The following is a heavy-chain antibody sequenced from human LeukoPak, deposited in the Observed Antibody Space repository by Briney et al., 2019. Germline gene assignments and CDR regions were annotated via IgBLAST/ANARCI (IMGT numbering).Heavy chain of an antibody. CDR1: GFTFSSYA. Sequence: GGSLRLSCAASGFTFSSYAMHWVRQAPGKGLEWVAVISYDGSNKYYADSVKGRFTISRDNSKNTLYLQMNSLRAEDTAVYYCARGYSGYDMDAFDIWGQGTMVTGSS. CDR3: ARGYSGYDMDAFDI. D-gene: IGHD5-12*01. J-gene: IGHJ3*02. V-gene: IGHV3-30-3*01. CDR2: ISYDGSNK.